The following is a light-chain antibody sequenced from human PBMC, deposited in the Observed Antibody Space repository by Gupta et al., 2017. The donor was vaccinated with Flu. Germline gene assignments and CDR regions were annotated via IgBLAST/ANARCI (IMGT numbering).Light chain of an antibody. CDR2: GAA. J-gene: IGKJ4*01. Sequence: RVTVTSRASQSVSSSCLTWYQQQTGEAASLLIYGAATRATGSAATMSGSRSATNVTITISSLQPEDFAVYYCQQQYNLPALTFGGGTKLEIK. V-gene: IGKV3D-7*01. CDR1: QSVSSSC. CDR3: QQQYNLPALT.